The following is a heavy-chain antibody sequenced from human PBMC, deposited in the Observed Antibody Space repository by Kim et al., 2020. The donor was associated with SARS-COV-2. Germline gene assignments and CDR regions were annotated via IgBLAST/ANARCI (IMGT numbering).Heavy chain of an antibody. Sequence: GGSLRLSCAASGFTFSNAWMSWVRQAPGKGLEWVGRIKSKTDGGTTDYAAPVKSRFTISRDDSKNTLYLQMNSLKTEDTAVYYCTTETLWGSSSDYWGQGTLVTVSS. V-gene: IGHV3-15*01. J-gene: IGHJ4*02. CDR3: TTETLWGSSSDY. D-gene: IGHD6-13*01. CDR2: IKSKTDGGTT. CDR1: GFTFSNAW.